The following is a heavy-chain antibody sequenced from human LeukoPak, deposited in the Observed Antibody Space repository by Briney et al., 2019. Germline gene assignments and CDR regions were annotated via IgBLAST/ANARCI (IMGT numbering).Heavy chain of an antibody. CDR2: IKPDGSEK. V-gene: IGHV3-7*01. CDR1: GFTFSSYW. CDR3: ARDLGEYYDTSDNWFDP. Sequence: GGSLRLSCVPSGFTFSSYWMTWVRQAPGKGLEWVAHIKPDGSEKSYVDSVKGRFTISRDNAKNTLYLQMNSLRAEDTAVYYCARDLGEYYDTSDNWFDPWGQGTLVTVSS. D-gene: IGHD3-22*01. J-gene: IGHJ5*02.